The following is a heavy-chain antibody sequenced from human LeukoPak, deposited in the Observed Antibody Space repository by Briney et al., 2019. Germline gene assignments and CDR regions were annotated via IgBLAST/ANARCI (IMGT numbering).Heavy chain of an antibody. CDR3: ARAHDYGSGSYFSHLDY. CDR2: INNSGST. V-gene: IGHV4-34*01. CDR1: GGSFSSYY. Sequence: SETLSLTCAVYGGSFSSYYWSWIRQPPGKGLEWIGEINNSGSTNYNPSPKSRVTISVDTTKNQFSLKLSSVTAADAAVYYCARAHDYGSGSYFSHLDYWGQGTLVTVSS. D-gene: IGHD3-10*01. J-gene: IGHJ4*02.